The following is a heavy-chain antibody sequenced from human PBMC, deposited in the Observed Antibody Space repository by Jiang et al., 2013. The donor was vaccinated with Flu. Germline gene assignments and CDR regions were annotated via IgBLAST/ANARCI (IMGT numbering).Heavy chain of an antibody. CDR3: ATFRTYSSGFDLDY. Sequence: QLVESGAEVKKPGASVKVSCKASGYTFTSYDINWVRQATGQGLEWMGWMNPNSGNTGYAQKFQGRVTMTRNTSISTAYMELSSLRSEDTAVYYCATFRTYSSGFDLDYWGQGTLVTVSS. D-gene: IGHD6-19*01. V-gene: IGHV1-8*01. CDR2: MNPNSGNT. CDR1: GYTFTSYD. J-gene: IGHJ4*02.